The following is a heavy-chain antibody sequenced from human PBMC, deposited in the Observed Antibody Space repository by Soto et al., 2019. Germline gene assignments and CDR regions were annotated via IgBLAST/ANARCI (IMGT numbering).Heavy chain of an antibody. D-gene: IGHD1-26*01. V-gene: IGHV4-30-4*01. CDR3: ARGVGVGAYYYYYGMDV. CDR2: IYYSGST. J-gene: IGHJ6*02. Sequence: SSETLSLTCTVSGGSISSGDYYWSWIRQPPGKGLEWIGYIYYSGSTYYNPSLKSRVTISVDTSKNQFSLKLSSVTAADTAVYYCARGVGVGAYYYYYGMDVWGQGTTVTVSS. CDR1: GGSISSGDYY.